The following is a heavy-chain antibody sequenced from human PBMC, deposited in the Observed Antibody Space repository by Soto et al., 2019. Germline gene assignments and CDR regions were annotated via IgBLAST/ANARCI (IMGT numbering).Heavy chain of an antibody. CDR1: GASMNSYH. D-gene: IGHD6-13*01. Sequence: LSLTCTVSGASMNSYHWSWIRQPAGKGLEWIGHIHSSGSTNYNPSLKSRVTMSVDTSKNQFSLRLMSLTAADTAVYYCARDQGVAAAGITWFDPWGQGSLVTVSS. V-gene: IGHV4-4*07. J-gene: IGHJ5*02. CDR3: ARDQGVAAAGITWFDP. CDR2: IHSSGST.